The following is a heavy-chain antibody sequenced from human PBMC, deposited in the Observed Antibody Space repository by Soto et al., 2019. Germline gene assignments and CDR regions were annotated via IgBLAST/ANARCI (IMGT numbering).Heavy chain of an antibody. Sequence: EVQMVESGGGLVQPGGSLRLSCVASGFPFGSYWMTWVRRTPGQGLEWVANIKYDGSEKYYLDSVKGRFTISRDNAENEVYLQMSSLRVEDTAMYCCARAVVVVRGDFGAIDFLGQGTMVTVSS. CDR2: IKYDGSEK. CDR3: ARAVVVVRGDFGAIDF. V-gene: IGHV3-7*01. D-gene: IGHD4-17*01. J-gene: IGHJ3*01. CDR1: GFPFGSYW.